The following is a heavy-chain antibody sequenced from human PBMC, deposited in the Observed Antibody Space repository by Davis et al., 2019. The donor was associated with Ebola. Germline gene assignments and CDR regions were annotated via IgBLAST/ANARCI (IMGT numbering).Heavy chain of an antibody. D-gene: IGHD2-8*02. CDR2: IGSDSGT. V-gene: IGHV3-23*01. CDR1: GFKFSNYG. J-gene: IGHJ6*02. Sequence: PGGSLRLSCAASGFKFSNYGMHWVRQAPGKGLEWVSGIGSDSGTHYAHSVKGRFTISRDDSKNTLYLQMNSLRGEDTAIYYCAKDLFWWSASDVWGQGTTVTVS. CDR3: AKDLFWWSASDV.